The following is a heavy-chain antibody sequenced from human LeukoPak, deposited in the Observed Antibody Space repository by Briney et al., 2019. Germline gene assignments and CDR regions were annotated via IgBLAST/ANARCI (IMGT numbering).Heavy chain of an antibody. CDR1: GFTFSSYG. J-gene: IGHJ6*03. Sequence: GGSLRLSCAASGFTFSSYGMHWVRQAPGKGLEWVAFIRYDGSNKYYADSVKGRFTISRDNSKNTLSLQMNSLRAEDTAVYYCAKVSEIVGVVEATQGKAYYMDVWGRGTTVTVSS. CDR3: AKVSEIVGVVEATQGKAYYMDV. V-gene: IGHV3-30*02. CDR2: IRYDGSNK. D-gene: IGHD2-15*01.